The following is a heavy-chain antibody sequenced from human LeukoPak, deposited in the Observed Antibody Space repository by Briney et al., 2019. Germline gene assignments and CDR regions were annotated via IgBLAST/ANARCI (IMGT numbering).Heavy chain of an antibody. CDR1: GCSMSSYY. CDR3: ARLGSKRTVVDY. CDR2: MYTDGST. Sequence: SETLSLTCIVSGCSMSSYYWSWIRQPAGKGLEWIGRMYTDGSTNYNSFLNSRVTMSVDTSKKHFSLRLNSVTAADTAVYYCARLGSKRTVVDYWGQGTLVTVSS. V-gene: IGHV4-4*07. D-gene: IGHD4-23*01. J-gene: IGHJ4*02.